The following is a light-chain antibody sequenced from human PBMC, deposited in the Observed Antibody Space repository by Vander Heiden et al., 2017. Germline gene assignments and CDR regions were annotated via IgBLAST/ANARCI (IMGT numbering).Light chain of an antibody. CDR2: GAS. Sequence: DIQMTQSPSSLSASVGDRVTITCRASQSISNYLNWYQDKPGKAPNLLIYGASSLQSGVPSTFSGSGSGTDFTLTITSLQPEDFATYYCQQSYNSPYTFGQGTKLEIK. CDR3: QQSYNSPYT. V-gene: IGKV1-39*01. J-gene: IGKJ2*01. CDR1: QSISNY.